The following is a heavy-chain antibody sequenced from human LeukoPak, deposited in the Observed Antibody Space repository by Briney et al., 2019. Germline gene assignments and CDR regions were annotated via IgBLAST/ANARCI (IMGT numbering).Heavy chain of an antibody. CDR2: ISSGCTTT. Sequence: GGSLRLSCGASGFTFSIYSINCVRHAPGKGLEGMSYISSGCTTTYYADAMKGRFTIYRDNAKNSLLLKINSLSAEETAMYSCARAKGNYDLGWGQGTLVTVS. J-gene: IGHJ4*02. CDR1: GFTFSIYS. CDR3: ARAKGNYDLG. D-gene: IGHD3-3*01. V-gene: IGHV3-48*01.